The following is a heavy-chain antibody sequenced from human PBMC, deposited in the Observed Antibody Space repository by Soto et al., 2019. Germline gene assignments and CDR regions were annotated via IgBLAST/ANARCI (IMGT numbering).Heavy chain of an antibody. J-gene: IGHJ4*02. CDR2: VNPDGTIT. CDR1: GFTFRIYY. Sequence: GESLRLSCAASGFTFRIYYMTWVRQAPGEGLVWVSRVNPDGTITTYADSVKGRFTISRDKAKNTLYLQMNSLGVEDTALYYCSYDTFGDKDFWGQGTPVTVSS. D-gene: IGHD3-9*01. V-gene: IGHV3-74*01. CDR3: SYDTFGDKDF.